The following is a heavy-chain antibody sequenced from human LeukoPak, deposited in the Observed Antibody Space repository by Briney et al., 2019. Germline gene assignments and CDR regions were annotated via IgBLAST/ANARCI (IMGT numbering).Heavy chain of an antibody. CDR1: GYTFTGYY. D-gene: IGHD6-19*01. CDR3: ARRGIAVADLDY. Sequence: GASVKVSCKASGYTFTGYYMHWVRQAPGQGLEWLGIINPSGGSTSYAQKFQGRVTMTRDTSTSTVYMELSSLRSEDTAVYYCARRGIAVADLDYWGQGTLVTVSS. CDR2: INPSGGST. J-gene: IGHJ4*02. V-gene: IGHV1-46*01.